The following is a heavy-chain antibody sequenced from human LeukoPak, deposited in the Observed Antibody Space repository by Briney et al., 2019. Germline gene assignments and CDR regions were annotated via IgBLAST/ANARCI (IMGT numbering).Heavy chain of an antibody. CDR3: AKGYRDYDYPYFDY. Sequence: GGSLRLSCAASEFTFSSYAMSWVRQAPGKGLEWVSFISGTGGNTYYADSVKGRFTISRDNSKNTLYLQMNSLRAEDTAVYYCAKGYRDYDYPYFDYWGQGTLVTVSS. J-gene: IGHJ4*02. V-gene: IGHV3-23*01. CDR1: EFTFSSYA. D-gene: IGHD5-12*01. CDR2: ISGTGGNT.